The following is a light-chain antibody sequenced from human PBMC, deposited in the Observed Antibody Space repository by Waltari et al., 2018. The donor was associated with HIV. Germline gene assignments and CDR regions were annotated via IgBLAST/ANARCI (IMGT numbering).Light chain of an antibody. CDR3: QQYDKWPPGT. Sequence: EILLTHSPATLSLSPGDTATLSCRASQMIHNNLAWYQQKPGQSPKLLIIGASTRTTGVPARFGGSGSGTDFTLTISSLQSEDFAVYFCQQYDKWPPGTFGQGTRV. CDR1: QMIHNN. J-gene: IGKJ1*01. CDR2: GAS. V-gene: IGKV3-15*01.